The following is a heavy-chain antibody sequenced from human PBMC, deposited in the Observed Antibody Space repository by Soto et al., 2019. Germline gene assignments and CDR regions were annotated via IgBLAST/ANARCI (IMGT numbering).Heavy chain of an antibody. J-gene: IGHJ5*02. V-gene: IGHV3-15*07. D-gene: IGHD1-1*01. Sequence: GGSLRLSCAASGLTFTVAWMCWVRQAPGKGLEWVGRIRSKTDGETTDFTAPVKGRFTISRDDSKNTVYLQMNSLKTEDTAVYFCTTDDRGYKAPRPWGQGTLVTVSS. CDR1: GLTFTVAW. CDR3: TTDDRGYKAPRP. CDR2: IRSKTDGETT.